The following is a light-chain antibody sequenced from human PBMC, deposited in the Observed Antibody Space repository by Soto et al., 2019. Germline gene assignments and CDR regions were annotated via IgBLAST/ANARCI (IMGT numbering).Light chain of an antibody. J-gene: IGLJ7*01. Sequence: QSALTQPASVSGSPGQSITISCTGTSSDVGSDNYVSWYQQLPGKAPKLMIYEVSNRPSGVSNRFSDSKSGNTASLTISGLQAEAESNYYCSAYTSSSTRVFGGGTQVTVL. CDR3: SAYTSSSTRV. V-gene: IGLV2-14*01. CDR2: EVS. CDR1: SSDVGSDNY.